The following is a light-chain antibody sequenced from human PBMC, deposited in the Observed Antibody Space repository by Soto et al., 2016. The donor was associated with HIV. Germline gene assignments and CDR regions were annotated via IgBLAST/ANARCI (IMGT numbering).Light chain of an antibody. CDR1: QSISSY. CDR3: QQSYSSPWT. CDR2: AAS. Sequence: DIQMTQSPSSLSASVGDRVTITCRASQSISSYLNWYQQKPGKAPKLLIYAASSLQSGVPSRFSGSGSGTDITLIISSLQPEDFAAYYCQQSYSSPWTFGQGTKVEI. J-gene: IGKJ1*01. V-gene: IGKV1-39*01.